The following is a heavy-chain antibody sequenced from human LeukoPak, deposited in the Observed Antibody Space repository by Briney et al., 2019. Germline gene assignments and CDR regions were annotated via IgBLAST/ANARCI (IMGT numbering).Heavy chain of an antibody. V-gene: IGHV1-2*02. CDR2: INPNSGGT. Sequence: ASVKVSCKASGYTFIGYYMHWVRQAPGQGLEWMGWINPNSGGTNYAQKFQGRVTMARDTSISTAYMELSRLRSDDTAVYYCATRYDSSGFNIYYYYYMDVWGQGTLVTVSS. D-gene: IGHD3-22*01. CDR3: ATRYDSSGFNIYYYYYMDV. J-gene: IGHJ6*03. CDR1: GYTFIGYY.